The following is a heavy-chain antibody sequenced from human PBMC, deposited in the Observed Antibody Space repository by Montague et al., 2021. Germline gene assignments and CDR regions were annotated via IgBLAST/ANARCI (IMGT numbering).Heavy chain of an antibody. CDR2: TYYRSTWYT. CDR1: GDSVSNNNAA. V-gene: IGHV6-1*01. CDR3: AREGVGDLLFSFDS. Sequence: CAISGDSVSNNNAAWNWIRESPSRGLEWLGRTYYRSTWYTDYAVSVKGRIAINPDTSKNQFSLQLNSVTPEDTAVYYCAREGVGDLLFSFDSWAQGTLVTVSS. D-gene: IGHD3-10*01. J-gene: IGHJ4*02.